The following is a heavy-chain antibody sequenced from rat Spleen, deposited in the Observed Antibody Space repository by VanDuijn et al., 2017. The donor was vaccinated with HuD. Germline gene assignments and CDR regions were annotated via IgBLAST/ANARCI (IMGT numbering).Heavy chain of an antibody. CDR1: GFTFSNYG. V-gene: IGHV5-29*01. CDR2: INYDGSST. CDR3: AKDREYYGYNSFGY. J-gene: IGHJ2*01. Sequence: EVQLVESGGGLVQPGRSLKLSCAASGFTFSNYGMAWVRQAPTKGLEWVASINYDGSSTYYRDSVKGRFTLSRDNAKSTLYLQMNSLRSEDTATYYCAKDREYYGYNSFGYWGQGVMVTVSS. D-gene: IGHD1-9*01.